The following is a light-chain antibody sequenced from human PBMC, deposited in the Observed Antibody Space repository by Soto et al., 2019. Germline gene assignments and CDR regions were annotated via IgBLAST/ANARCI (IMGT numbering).Light chain of an antibody. CDR3: QQYDNLLALT. CDR1: PSHKKK. J-gene: IGKJ4*01. Sequence: IPMNQSPFPPFAIGGSRGTIACPASPSHKKKLNWYQFRPGQAPKLLIYDASNLEAGVPSRFRGSGSGTHFTLTITSLQPEDVATYYCQQYDNLLALTFGGGTKVQIK. V-gene: IGKV1-33*01. CDR2: DAS.